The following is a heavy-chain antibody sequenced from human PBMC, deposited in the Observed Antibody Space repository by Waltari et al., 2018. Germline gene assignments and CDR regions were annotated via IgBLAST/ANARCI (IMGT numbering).Heavy chain of an antibody. CDR3: VRGAFEFYSASFGKGGWFDP. Sequence: QVQLQQWGAGLLKPSETLSLSCAVYGGPLSSYFWSWIRQSRRKGLEWIGEVNHRGSTNYNPSLMGRVTISVDTSKNQFSLKLSSVTAADTAVYYCVRGAFEFYSASFGKGGWFDPWGQGTPVTVSS. J-gene: IGHJ5*02. CDR1: GGPLSSYF. V-gene: IGHV4-34*01. CDR2: VNHRGST. D-gene: IGHD3-10*01.